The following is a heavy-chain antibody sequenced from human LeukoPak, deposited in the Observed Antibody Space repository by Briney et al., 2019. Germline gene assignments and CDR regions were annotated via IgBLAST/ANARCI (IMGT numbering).Heavy chain of an antibody. V-gene: IGHV3-23*01. Sequence: PGGSLRLSCAASGFTFSSYAMNWVRQAPGKGLEWVSACGTSGDTYYADSMRGRFTISRDNAKNTVFLQMTSLRAEDTAVYYCAQKTPGTHPFDYWGQGTLVTVSS. CDR2: CGTSGDT. D-gene: IGHD6-13*01. J-gene: IGHJ4*02. CDR3: AQKTPGTHPFDY. CDR1: GFTFSSYA.